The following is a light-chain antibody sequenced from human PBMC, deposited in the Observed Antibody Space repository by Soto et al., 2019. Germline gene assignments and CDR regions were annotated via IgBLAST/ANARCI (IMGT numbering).Light chain of an antibody. CDR2: EVT. V-gene: IGLV2-8*01. CDR1: SDDIGYYDY. J-gene: IGLJ1*01. CDR3: SSYAGSNNFV. Sequence: QSALTQPPSASGFPGQSVTISCTGTSDDIGYYDYVSWYQQHPGKAPKLVIYEVTKRPSGVPARVSASKSGNTASLTVSGLRAEDEADYYCSSYAGSNNFVFGSGTKLTVL.